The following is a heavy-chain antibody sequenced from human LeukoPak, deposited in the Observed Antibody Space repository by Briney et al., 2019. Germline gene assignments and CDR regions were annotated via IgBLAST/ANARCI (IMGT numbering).Heavy chain of an antibody. CDR3: ARQITMVRGVICWFDP. CDR2: INHSGST. J-gene: IGHJ5*02. D-gene: IGHD3-10*01. V-gene: IGHV4-34*01. Sequence: SETLSLTCAVYGGSFSGYCWSWIRQPPGKGLEWIGEINHSGSTNYNPSLKSRVTISVDTSKNQFSLKLSSVTAADTAVYYCARQITMVRGVICWFDPWGQGTLVTVSS. CDR1: GGSFSGYC.